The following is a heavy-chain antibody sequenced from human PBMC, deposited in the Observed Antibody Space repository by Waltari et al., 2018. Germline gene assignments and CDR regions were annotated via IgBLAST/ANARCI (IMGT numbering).Heavy chain of an antibody. Sequence: KVSCKASGYTFTSFGFSWVRQAPGQGLEWMGWVSTFDGNTKYAQNLVDRVIMTTDTSTTTAYLELRSLRSDDTAVYYCARVRKTQGSSNGLAFMDVWGQGTTVIVSS. CDR2: VSTFDGNT. D-gene: IGHD5-18*01. CDR1: GYTFTSFG. V-gene: IGHV1-18*01. CDR3: ARVRKTQGSSNGLAFMDV. J-gene: IGHJ6*02.